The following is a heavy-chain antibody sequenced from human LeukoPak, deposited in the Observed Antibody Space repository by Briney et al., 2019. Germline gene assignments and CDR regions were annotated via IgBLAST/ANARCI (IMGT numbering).Heavy chain of an antibody. J-gene: IGHJ6*02. D-gene: IGHD6-19*01. Sequence: ASVKVSCKASGYTFTSYDINWVRQATGQGLEWMGWMNPNSGNTGYAQKFQGRVTMTRNTSISTAYMELSSLRSEDTAVYYCARTKQWLVRGYYYYYGMDVWGQGTTVTVSS. CDR1: GYTFTSYD. V-gene: IGHV1-8*01. CDR2: MNPNSGNT. CDR3: ARTKQWLVRGYYYYYGMDV.